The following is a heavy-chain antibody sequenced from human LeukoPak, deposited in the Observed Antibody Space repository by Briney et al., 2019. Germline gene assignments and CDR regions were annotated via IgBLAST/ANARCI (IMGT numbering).Heavy chain of an antibody. CDR2: IYHSGST. CDR3: ARGEGYTSTWYQPHFDY. Sequence: SETLSLTCAVSGGTISSSNWWSWVRQSPGKGLEWIGEIYHSGSTKYNPSLKNRVTISVDKSKNQFSLRLNSVTAAYTAVYYCARGEGYTSTWYQPHFDYWGQGTLVTVSS. V-gene: IGHV4-4*02. D-gene: IGHD6-13*01. CDR1: GGTISSSNW. J-gene: IGHJ4*02.